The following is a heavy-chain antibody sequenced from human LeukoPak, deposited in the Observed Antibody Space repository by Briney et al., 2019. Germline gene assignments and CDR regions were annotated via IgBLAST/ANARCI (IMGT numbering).Heavy chain of an antibody. CDR2: INWNGGST. CDR1: GFTFDDYG. V-gene: IGHV3-20*04. J-gene: IGHJ6*04. D-gene: IGHD3-10*02. Sequence: SGGSLRLSCAASGFTFDDYGMSWVRQAQGKGLEWVSGINWNGGSTGYADSVKGRFTISRDNAKNSLYLQMNSPRAEDTAVYYCAELGITMIGGVWGKGTTVTISS. CDR3: AELGITMIGGV.